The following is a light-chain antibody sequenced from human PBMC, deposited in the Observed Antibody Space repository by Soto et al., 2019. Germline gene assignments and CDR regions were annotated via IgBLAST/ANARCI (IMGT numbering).Light chain of an antibody. CDR3: QQYDNLPLT. CDR2: DAS. CDR1: QDISNY. J-gene: IGKJ4*01. V-gene: IGKV1-33*01. Sequence: DIQMTQSPSSLSASVGDRVTITCQARQDISNYLNWYQQKPGKAPKLLIYDASNLETGVPSRFSGSGSGTDVTFTISSLQPEDISTYYCQQYDNLPLTFGGGTKVEI.